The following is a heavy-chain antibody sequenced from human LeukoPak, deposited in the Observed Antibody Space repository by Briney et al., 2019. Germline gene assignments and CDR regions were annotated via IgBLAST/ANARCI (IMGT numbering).Heavy chain of an antibody. D-gene: IGHD3-10*01. CDR3: ASIVYYGSGSPPIGFDP. Sequence: SETLSLTCAVYGGSISSYYWSWIRQPPGKGLEWIGYIYYSGSTNYNPSLKSRVTISVDTSKNQFSLKLSSVTAADTAVYYCASIVYYGSGSPPIGFDPWGQGTLVTVSS. V-gene: IGHV4-59*08. CDR1: GGSISSYY. CDR2: IYYSGST. J-gene: IGHJ5*02.